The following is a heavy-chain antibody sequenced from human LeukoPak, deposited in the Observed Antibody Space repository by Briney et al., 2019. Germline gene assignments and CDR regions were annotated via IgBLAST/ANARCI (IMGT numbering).Heavy chain of an antibody. D-gene: IGHD1-1*01. J-gene: IGHJ3*02. V-gene: IGHV1-69*04. CDR2: IIPILGIA. CDR3: ARGGYNWNDDKGHDAFDI. CDR1: GGTFSSYA. Sequence: GASVKVSCKASGGTFSSYAISWVRQAPGQGLEWMGRIIPILGIANYAQKFQGRVTITADKSTSTAYMELSSLRSEDTAVYYCARGGYNWNDDKGHDAFDIWGQGTMVTVSS.